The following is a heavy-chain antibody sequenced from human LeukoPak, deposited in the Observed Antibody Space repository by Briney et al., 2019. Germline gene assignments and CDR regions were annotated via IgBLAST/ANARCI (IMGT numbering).Heavy chain of an antibody. CDR2: IWFDGSNK. D-gene: IGHD1-14*01. CDR1: GFTFSNYD. V-gene: IGHV3-33*01. CDR3: ARDRTSTRVAPFDL. Sequence: GGSLRLSCAASGFTFSNYDMHWVRQAPGKGLEWVAVIWFDGSNKFYADSVKGRFTISRDNSKNTLYLQMNSLRAEDTAVYYCARDRTSTRVAPFDLWGRGTLVTVSS. J-gene: IGHJ2*01.